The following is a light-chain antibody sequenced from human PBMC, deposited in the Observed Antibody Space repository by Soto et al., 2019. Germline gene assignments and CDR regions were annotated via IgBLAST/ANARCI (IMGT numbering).Light chain of an antibody. CDR2: GAS. CDR3: QQYNNWPLT. V-gene: IGKV3-15*01. CDR1: QSVSSN. Sequence: EIVMTQSPATLSVSPGERATLSCRASQSVSSNLAWYQQKPGQAPRLLIYGASTRATGIPARFSGSWSGTEFTLTITSLQSEDFAVYYCQQYNNWPLTFGQGTRVEIQ. J-gene: IGKJ1*01.